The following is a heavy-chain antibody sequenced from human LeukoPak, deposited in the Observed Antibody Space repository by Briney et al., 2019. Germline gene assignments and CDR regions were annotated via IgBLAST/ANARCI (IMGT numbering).Heavy chain of an antibody. Sequence: SETLSLTCTVSGGSISSYYWSRIRQPPGKGLEWIGYIYYSGSTNYNPSLKSRVTISVDTSKNQFSLKLSSVTAADTAVYYCARLNSSSWYENWFDPWGQGTLVTVSS. CDR1: GGSISSYY. CDR2: IYYSGST. CDR3: ARLNSSSWYENWFDP. D-gene: IGHD6-13*01. V-gene: IGHV4-59*08. J-gene: IGHJ5*02.